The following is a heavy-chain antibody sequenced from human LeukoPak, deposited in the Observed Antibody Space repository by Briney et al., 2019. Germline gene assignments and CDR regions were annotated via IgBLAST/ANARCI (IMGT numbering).Heavy chain of an antibody. CDR1: GFIFRRYW. Sequence: GGSLRLSCATSGFIFRRYWMSWVRQAPGKGLEWVASINQDQSAIFYVDSVKGRFTISRDNTRNFLFLQMNSLRAEDTAFYYCAKLIRDVTICDFWGPGSLVTVSS. CDR3: AKLIRDVTICDF. CDR2: INQDQSAI. V-gene: IGHV3-7*01. J-gene: IGHJ4*03. D-gene: IGHD5-24*01.